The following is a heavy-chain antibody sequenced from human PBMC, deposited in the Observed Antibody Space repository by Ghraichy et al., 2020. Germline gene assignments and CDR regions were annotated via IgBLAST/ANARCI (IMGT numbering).Heavy chain of an antibody. Sequence: GGSLRLSCAASRFIFSSHCMHWVRQAPGKGLEWVAFIRYDGSNKYYADSVKGRFTISRDNSKNTLYLQMNSQRPEDTAVYYCAKDRYYYDGSVVRCDSWGQGTLVTVSS. CDR2: IRYDGSNK. CDR1: RFIFSSHC. V-gene: IGHV3-30*02. J-gene: IGHJ4*02. CDR3: AKDRYYYDGSVVRCDS. D-gene: IGHD3-22*01.